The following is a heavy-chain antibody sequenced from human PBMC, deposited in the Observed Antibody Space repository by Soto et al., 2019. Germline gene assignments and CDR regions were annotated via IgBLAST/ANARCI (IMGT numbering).Heavy chain of an antibody. Sequence: SETLSLTCTVSVVSIGCYYRDWFRQPPGKGLEWIGYIYYSGSTTYHPSLKSRVTISVDTSKNQFSLNLTSVTAADTAVYYCARLGGYYQAFDQWGQGSLVTVS. CDR2: IYYSGST. CDR1: VVSIGCYY. J-gene: IGHJ4*02. D-gene: IGHD3-22*01. CDR3: ARLGGYYQAFDQ. V-gene: IGHV4-59*08.